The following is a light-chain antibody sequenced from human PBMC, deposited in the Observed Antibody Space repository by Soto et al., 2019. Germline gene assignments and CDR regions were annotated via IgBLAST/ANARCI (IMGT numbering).Light chain of an antibody. CDR1: QGISNW. J-gene: IGKJ1*01. Sequence: DSHLTHYPSTLSASVGDRVTITCRASQGISNWLAWYQQKPGKAPKLLIYDASTLESGVPSRFSGSGSGTEFTLTISSLLPDDFATYYCQQFRGTFGQGTKVDIK. V-gene: IGKV1-5*01. CDR2: DAS. CDR3: QQFRGT.